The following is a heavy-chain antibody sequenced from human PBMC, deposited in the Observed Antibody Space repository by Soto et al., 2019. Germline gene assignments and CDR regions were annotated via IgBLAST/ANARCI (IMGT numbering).Heavy chain of an antibody. D-gene: IGHD3-10*02. CDR2: SSNSGTYT. V-gene: IGHV3-11*06. CDR3: ARSGDNYNVLDY. CDR1: GFTVGDYY. J-gene: IGHJ4*02. Sequence: GSLRLSCAASGFTVGDYYMSWIRQAPGKGLEWLSYSSNSGTYTRYADSVKGRFSISRDNAKNSLYLQINSLRGEDSATYYCARSGDNYNVLDYWGQGTPVTVSS.